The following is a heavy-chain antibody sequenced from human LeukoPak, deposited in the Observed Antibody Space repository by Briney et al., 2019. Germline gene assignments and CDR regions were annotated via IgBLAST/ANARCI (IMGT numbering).Heavy chain of an antibody. CDR2: MSSSSSYI. V-gene: IGHV3-11*06. CDR3: ATLEGSGPEF. CDR1: GGSFSGYY. J-gene: IGHJ4*02. Sequence: PSETLSLTCAVYGGSFSGYYWSWIRQPPGKGLEWVSFMSSSSSYIQYADSVKGRFTISRDNAKNSLYLQMNSLRAEDTAVYYCATLEGSGPEFWRQGTLVTVSS. D-gene: IGHD3-10*01.